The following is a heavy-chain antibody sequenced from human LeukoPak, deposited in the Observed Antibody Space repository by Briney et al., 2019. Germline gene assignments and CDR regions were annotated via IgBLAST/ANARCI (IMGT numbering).Heavy chain of an antibody. J-gene: IGHJ4*02. Sequence: ASVKVSCKASGYTFTIYDINWVRQATGQGLEWMGWMNPNSGNTGYAQKFQGRVTMTRNTSISTAYMELSSLRSEDTAVYYCARGLRRSLGVVINWGQGTLVTVSS. D-gene: IGHD3-3*01. CDR3: ARGLRRSLGVVIN. CDR1: GYTFTIYD. V-gene: IGHV1-8*01. CDR2: MNPNSGNT.